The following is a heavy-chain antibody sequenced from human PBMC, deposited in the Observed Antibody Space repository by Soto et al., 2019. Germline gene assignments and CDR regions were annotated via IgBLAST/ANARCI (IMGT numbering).Heavy chain of an antibody. D-gene: IGHD6-19*01. CDR3: TREWDSSGWYVAAFYI. V-gene: IGHV1-8*01. J-gene: IGHJ3*02. CDR2: MNPNSGNT. CDR1: GYTFTSYD. Sequence: GASVKLSCTASGYTFTSYDINWVRQATGQGLEWMGWMNPNSGNTGYAQKFQGRVTMTRNTSISTAYMELSSLRSDYTAVYYCTREWDSSGWYVAAFYIWG.